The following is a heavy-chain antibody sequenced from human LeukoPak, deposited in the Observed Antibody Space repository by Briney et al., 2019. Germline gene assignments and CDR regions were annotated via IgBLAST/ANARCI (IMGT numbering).Heavy chain of an antibody. Sequence: SETLSLTCTVSGGSISSGDYYWSRIRQPPGKGLEWIGYIYYSGSTYYNPSLKSRVTISVDTSKNQFSLKLSSVTAADTAVYYCARDREMATIFDYWGQGTLVTVSS. CDR1: GGSISSGDYY. V-gene: IGHV4-30-4*01. J-gene: IGHJ4*02. D-gene: IGHD5-24*01. CDR2: IYYSGST. CDR3: ARDREMATIFDY.